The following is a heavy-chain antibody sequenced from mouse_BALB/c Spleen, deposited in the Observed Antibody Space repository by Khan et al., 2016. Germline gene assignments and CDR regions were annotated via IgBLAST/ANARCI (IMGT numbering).Heavy chain of an antibody. CDR1: GYTFTNYG. Sequence: QIQLVQSGPELKKPGKTVKISCTASGYTFTNYGMNWVKQAPGKGIKWLGWINTYSGESTYADDFKGRFAISLDTSANTAFLQINYLKNEDTATYFGARYRYYYGSSTWIDFWGAGTTVTVSS. J-gene: IGHJ1*01. D-gene: IGHD1-1*01. CDR3: ARYRYYYGSSTWIDF. CDR2: INTYSGES. V-gene: IGHV9-3-1*01.